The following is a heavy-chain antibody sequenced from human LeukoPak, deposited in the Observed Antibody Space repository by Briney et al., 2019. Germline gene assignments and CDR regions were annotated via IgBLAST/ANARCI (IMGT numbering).Heavy chain of an antibody. CDR2: IYYSGST. J-gene: IGHJ6*02. CDR3: ARVRTGGYCSSTSCRRDYYYGMDV. CDR1: GGSISSGGYY. Sequence: SETLSLTCTVSGGSISSGGYYWSWIRQHPGKGLEWIGYIYYSGSTNYNPSLKSRVTISVDTSKNQFSLKLSSVTAADTAVYYCARVRTGGYCSSTSCRRDYYYGMDVWGQGTTVTVSS. V-gene: IGHV4-61*08. D-gene: IGHD2-2*01.